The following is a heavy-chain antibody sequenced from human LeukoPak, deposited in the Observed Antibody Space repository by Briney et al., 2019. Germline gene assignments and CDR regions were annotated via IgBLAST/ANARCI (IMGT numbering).Heavy chain of an antibody. V-gene: IGHV3-23*01. CDR1: GFTSSDSA. D-gene: IGHD1-26*01. J-gene: IGHJ4*02. CDR3: ARDIELSC. CDR2: ISASGGNS. Sequence: GGSLRLSCAASGFTSSDSAMSWVRQASGRGLEWVSLISASGGNSYYADSVKGRFTVSRDSSKNTLHLQMNSLRAEDTAVYYCARDIELSCWGQGTLVTVSS.